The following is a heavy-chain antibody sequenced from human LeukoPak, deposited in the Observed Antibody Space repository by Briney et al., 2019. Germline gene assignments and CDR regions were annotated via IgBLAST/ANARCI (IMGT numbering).Heavy chain of an antibody. V-gene: IGHV3-30*04. D-gene: IGHD5-24*01. CDR1: GFTFSSYA. J-gene: IGHJ4*02. CDR2: ISYDGSNK. Sequence: GGSLRLSCAASGFTFSSYAMHWVRQAPGKGLEWVVVISYDGSNKYYADSVKGRFTISRDNSKNTLYLQMNSLRAEDTAVYYCARDGMAYWGQGTLVTVSS. CDR3: ARDGMAY.